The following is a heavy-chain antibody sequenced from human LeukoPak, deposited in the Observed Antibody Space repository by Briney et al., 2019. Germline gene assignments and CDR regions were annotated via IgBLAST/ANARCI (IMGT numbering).Heavy chain of an antibody. CDR3: AKRWSYGEYFDY. J-gene: IGHJ4*02. V-gene: IGHV3-30*04. D-gene: IGHD5-18*01. CDR1: GFTFSSYA. Sequence: GGSLRLSCAASGFTFSSYAMHWVRQAPGKGLEWVAVISYDGSNKYYADSVKGRSTISRDNSKNTLYLQMNSLRAEDTAVYYCAKRWSYGEYFDYWGQGTLVTVSS. CDR2: ISYDGSNK.